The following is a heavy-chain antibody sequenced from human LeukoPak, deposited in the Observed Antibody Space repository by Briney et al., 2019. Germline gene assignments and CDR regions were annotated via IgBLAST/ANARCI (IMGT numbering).Heavy chain of an antibody. CDR3: ASLDYGSGSYPNYFDY. CDR2: INHSGST. CDR1: GGSFSGYY. J-gene: IGHJ4*02. Sequence: SSETLSLTCAVYGGSFSGYYWSWIRQPPGKGLEWIGEINHSGSTNYNPSLKSRVTISVDTSKNQFSLKLSSVTAADTAVYYCASLDYGSGSYPNYFDYWGQGTLVTVSS. V-gene: IGHV4-34*01. D-gene: IGHD3-10*01.